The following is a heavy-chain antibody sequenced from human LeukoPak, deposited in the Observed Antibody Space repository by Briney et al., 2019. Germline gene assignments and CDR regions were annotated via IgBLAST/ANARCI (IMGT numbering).Heavy chain of an antibody. D-gene: IGHD1-26*01. CDR1: GLSFSSYS. J-gene: IGHJ3*02. V-gene: IGHV3-21*01. CDR3: ARGRSGSYSDAFDI. CDR2: ISSSGSYK. Sequence: PGGSLRLSCAASGLSFSSYSLNWVRQAPGKGLEWVSSISSSGSYKYYADSLKGRFTISRDNAKNSPYLQMNSLRAEDTAVYYCARGRSGSYSDAFDIWGQGIMVTVSS.